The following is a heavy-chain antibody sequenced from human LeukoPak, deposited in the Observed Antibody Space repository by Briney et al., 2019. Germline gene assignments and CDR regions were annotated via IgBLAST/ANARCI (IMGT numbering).Heavy chain of an antibody. V-gene: IGHV4-31*03. CDR3: ARAVTYSYAHDY. D-gene: IGHD5-18*01. CDR1: GGSISSGGYY. CDR2: IYYSGST. J-gene: IGHJ4*02. Sequence: KPSETLSLTCTVSGGSISSGGYYWSWIRQHPGKGLEWIGYIYYSGSTYYNPSLKSRVTISVDTSKNQFSLKLSSVTAADTAVYYCARAVTYSYAHDYWGQGTLVTVSS.